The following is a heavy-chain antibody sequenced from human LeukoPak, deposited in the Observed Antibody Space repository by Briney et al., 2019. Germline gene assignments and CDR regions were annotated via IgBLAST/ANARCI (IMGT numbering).Heavy chain of an antibody. J-gene: IGHJ4*02. D-gene: IGHD1-7*01. CDR2: IYYSGNT. Sequence: SETLSLTCSVSGGSIRSSSWYWGWIRQPPGKGLEWIGSIYYSGNTNYNPSLKSRVTISVDTPKNQFSLNLRSVTAADTAVYYCARRPYNWNSREDLDYWGQGTLVTVSA. CDR1: GGSIRSSSWY. V-gene: IGHV4-39*01. CDR3: ARRPYNWNSREDLDY.